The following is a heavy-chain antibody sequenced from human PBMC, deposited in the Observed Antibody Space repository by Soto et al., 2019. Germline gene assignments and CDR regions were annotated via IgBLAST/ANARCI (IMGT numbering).Heavy chain of an antibody. Sequence: SETQCLTCAVSGDYIRSGGCSWSWIRQPPGKGLEWIGYIYHSGSTNYNPSLKSRVTISVDTSKNQFSLKLTSVTAADTAVYYCARDKITGLFDYWGQGTLVTVSS. J-gene: IGHJ4*02. CDR1: GDYIRSGGCS. D-gene: IGHD2-8*02. V-gene: IGHV4-30-2*01. CDR3: ARDKITGLFDY. CDR2: IYHSGST.